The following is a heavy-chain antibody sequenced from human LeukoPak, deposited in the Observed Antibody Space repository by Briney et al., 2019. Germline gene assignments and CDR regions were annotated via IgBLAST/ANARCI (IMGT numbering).Heavy chain of an antibody. CDR3: ARGRPPGGMPAATKPPNWFDP. D-gene: IGHD2-2*01. J-gene: IGHJ5*02. CDR1: GYTFTGYY. Sequence: ASVKVSCKASGYTFTGYYMHWVRQAPGQGLEWMGWMNPNSGNTGYAQKFQGRVTMSRNTSINTAYMEVRSLRSEDTAVYYCARGRPPGGMPAATKPPNWFDPWGQGTLVTVSS. CDR2: MNPNSGNT. V-gene: IGHV1-8*02.